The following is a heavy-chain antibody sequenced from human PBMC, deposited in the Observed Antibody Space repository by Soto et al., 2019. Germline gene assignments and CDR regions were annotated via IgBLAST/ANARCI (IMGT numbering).Heavy chain of an antibody. D-gene: IGHD2-15*01. V-gene: IGHV1-2*02. J-gene: IGHJ6*03. Sequence: FNDYYIHCVLQAKEKGLEWMGWINPNGGVTKYAQKFQGRVTVTRDTSIRTVYMELSSLRSDDTAVYYCARESGGATATLDYYYFFMEVWGNGTTVTVSS. CDR2: INPNGGVT. CDR3: ARESGGATATLDYYYFFMEV. CDR1: FNDYY.